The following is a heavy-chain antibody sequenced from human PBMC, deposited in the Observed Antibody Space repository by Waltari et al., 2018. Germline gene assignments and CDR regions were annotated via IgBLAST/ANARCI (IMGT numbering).Heavy chain of an antibody. CDR1: GGSISSYY. V-gene: IGHV4-59*01. CDR2: IYYSGST. D-gene: IGHD6-13*01. Sequence: QVQLQESGPGLVKPSETLSLTCTVYGGSISSYYWSWIRQPPGKGLEWIGYIYYSGSTNYNPSLKSRVTISVDTSKNQFSLKLSSVTAADTAVYYCARGERAYSSSWFDYWGQGTLVTVSS. CDR3: ARGERAYSSSWFDY. J-gene: IGHJ5*01.